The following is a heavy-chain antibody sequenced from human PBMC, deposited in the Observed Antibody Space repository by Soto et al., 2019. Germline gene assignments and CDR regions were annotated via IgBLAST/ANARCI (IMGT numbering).Heavy chain of an antibody. CDR2: ISSSGSTI. CDR3: ARDSPARFPYGMDV. CDR1: GFTFSSYE. V-gene: IGHV3-48*03. J-gene: IGHJ6*02. Sequence: EVPLVESGGGLVQPGGSLRLSCAASGFTFSSYEMNWVRQAPGKGLEWVSYISSSGSTIYYADSVKGRFTISRDNAKNSLYLQMNSLRAEDTAVYYCARDSPARFPYGMDVWGQGTTVTVSS. D-gene: IGHD3-3*01.